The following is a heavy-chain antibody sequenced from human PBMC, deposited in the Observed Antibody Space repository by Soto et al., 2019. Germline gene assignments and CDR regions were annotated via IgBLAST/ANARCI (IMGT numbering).Heavy chain of an antibody. Sequence: EVQLLESGGGLVQPGGSRRLSCAASGFTFSRYAMSWVRQAPGKGLEWVSAISGSGGSTYYADSVQGRFTISRDNSKNTLYLQMNSLRAEDTAGYYCAILRSGWYFDYWGQGTLVTVAS. CDR2: ISGSGGST. CDR1: GFTFSRYA. CDR3: AILRSGWYFDY. D-gene: IGHD6-19*01. V-gene: IGHV3-23*01. J-gene: IGHJ4*02.